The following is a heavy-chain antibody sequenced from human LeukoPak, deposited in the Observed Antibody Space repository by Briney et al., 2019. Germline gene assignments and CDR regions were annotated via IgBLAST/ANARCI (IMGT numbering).Heavy chain of an antibody. D-gene: IGHD5-12*01. CDR2: IYHSGST. CDR1: GGSISSGGYS. Sequence: SETLSLTCAVSGGSISSGGYSWSWIRQPPGKGLEWIGYIYHSGSTYYNPSLKSRLTISVDTSKNQFSLKLSSVTAADTAVYYCARGGESGYDTWGQGSLVTVSS. J-gene: IGHJ5*02. CDR3: ARGGESGYDT. V-gene: IGHV4-30-2*01.